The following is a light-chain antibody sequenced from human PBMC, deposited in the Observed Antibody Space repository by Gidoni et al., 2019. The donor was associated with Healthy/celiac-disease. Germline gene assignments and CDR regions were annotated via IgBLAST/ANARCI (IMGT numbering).Light chain of an antibody. J-gene: IGKJ1*01. V-gene: IGKV1-5*03. CDR1: QSISSW. Sequence: SASVGDRVTITCRASQSISSWLAWYQQKPGKAPKLLIYKASNLESGVPSRFSGSGSGTEFTLTISSLQPDDFATYYCQQYNSYPETFGQGTKVEIK. CDR3: QQYNSYPET. CDR2: KAS.